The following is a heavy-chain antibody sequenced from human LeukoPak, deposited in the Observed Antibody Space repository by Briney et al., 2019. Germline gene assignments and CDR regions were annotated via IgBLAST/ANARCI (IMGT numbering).Heavy chain of an antibody. CDR3: ARDLYYYGSGNFVPGLPDY. CDR2: ISSSGSTI. J-gene: IGHJ4*02. V-gene: IGHV3-48*03. CDR1: GFTFSSYE. Sequence: GGSLRLSCAASGFTFSSYEMNWVRQAPGKGLEWVSYISSSGSTIYYADSVKGRFTISRDNAKNSLYLQMNSLRAEDTAVYYCARDLYYYGSGNFVPGLPDYWGQGTLVTVSS. D-gene: IGHD3-10*01.